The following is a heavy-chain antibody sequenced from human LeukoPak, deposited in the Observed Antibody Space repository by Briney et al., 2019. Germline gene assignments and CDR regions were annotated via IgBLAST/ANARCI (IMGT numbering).Heavy chain of an antibody. CDR3: ARDNAYMLDY. CDR1: GFTFSSYW. D-gene: IGHD5-24*01. Sequence: GGSLRLSCAASGFTFSSYWMHWVRQVPGKGLVWVSRISSDGTSTTYADSVMGRFTISRDNAKNTLYLQMNSLRAEDTAVYYCARDNAYMLDYWGQGTQVTVSS. J-gene: IGHJ4*02. CDR2: ISSDGTST. V-gene: IGHV3-74*03.